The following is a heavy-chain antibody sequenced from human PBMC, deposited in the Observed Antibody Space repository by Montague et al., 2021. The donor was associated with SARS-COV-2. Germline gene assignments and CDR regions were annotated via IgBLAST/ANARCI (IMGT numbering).Heavy chain of an antibody. CDR1: GGSISSSSYD. Sequence: SETLSLTCTVSGGSISSSSYDWGWIRQPPGKGLEWIGSIYYSGSTYYXPSLKSRVTISVDTSKNQFSLKLSSVTAADTAVYYCARHASYDYSKDLYYYYYYGMDVWGQGATVTVSS. V-gene: IGHV4-39*01. CDR3: ARHASYDYSKDLYYYYYYGMDV. J-gene: IGHJ6*02. D-gene: IGHD4-11*01. CDR2: IYYSGST.